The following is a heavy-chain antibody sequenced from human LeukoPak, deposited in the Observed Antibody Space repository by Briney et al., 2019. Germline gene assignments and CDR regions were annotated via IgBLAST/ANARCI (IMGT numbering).Heavy chain of an antibody. Sequence: ASVKVSCKASGYTFTSYGISWVRQAPGQGLEWMGWISAYNGNTNYAQKLQGRVTITTDESTSTAYMELSSLRSEDTAVYYCASWEQQLVRGLYYYYMDVWGKGTTVTVSS. J-gene: IGHJ6*03. D-gene: IGHD6-13*01. CDR3: ASWEQQLVRGLYYYYMDV. V-gene: IGHV1-18*01. CDR2: ISAYNGNT. CDR1: GYTFTSYG.